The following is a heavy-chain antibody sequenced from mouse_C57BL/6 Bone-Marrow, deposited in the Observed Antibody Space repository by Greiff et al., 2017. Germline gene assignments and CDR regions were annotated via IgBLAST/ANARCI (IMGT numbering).Heavy chain of an antibody. J-gene: IGHJ2*01. CDR2: IDPSDSYT. D-gene: IGHD1-1*01. Sequence: QVQLQQPGAELVMPGASVKLSCKASGYTFTSYWMHWVKQRPGQGLEWIGEIDPSDSYTNYNQKFKGKSTLTVDKSSSTAYMQLSSLTSEDSAVYYCAREGTTVVAADYFDDWGQGTTLTVSA. V-gene: IGHV1-69*01. CDR3: AREGTTVVAADYFDD. CDR1: GYTFTSYW.